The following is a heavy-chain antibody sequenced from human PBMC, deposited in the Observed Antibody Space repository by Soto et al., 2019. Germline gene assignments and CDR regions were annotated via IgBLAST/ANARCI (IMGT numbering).Heavy chain of an antibody. V-gene: IGHV1-69*13. CDR1: GGTFSSYA. D-gene: IGHD3-3*01. Sequence: SVKVSCKASGGTFSSYAISWVRQAPGQGLEWMGGIIPIFGTANYAQKFQGRVTITADESTSTAYMELSSLRSEDTAVYYCARDWSPRKFLPASNWGQGTLVTVSS. CDR2: IIPIFGTA. CDR3: ARDWSPRKFLPASN. J-gene: IGHJ4*02.